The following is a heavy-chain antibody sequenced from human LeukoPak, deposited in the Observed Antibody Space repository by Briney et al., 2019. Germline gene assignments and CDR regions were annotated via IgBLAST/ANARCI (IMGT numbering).Heavy chain of an antibody. CDR3: ARVGSSSWYEITLLEEYYYYYMDV. D-gene: IGHD6-13*01. V-gene: IGHV3-53*01. CDR1: GFTVSSNY. J-gene: IGHJ6*03. CDR2: IYSGGST. Sequence: GGSLRLSCAASGFTVSSNYMSWVRQAPGKGLEWVSVIYSGGSTYYADSVKGRFTISRDNSKNTLYLQMNSLRAEDTAVYYCARVGSSSWYEITLLEEYYYYYMDVWGKGTTVTVSS.